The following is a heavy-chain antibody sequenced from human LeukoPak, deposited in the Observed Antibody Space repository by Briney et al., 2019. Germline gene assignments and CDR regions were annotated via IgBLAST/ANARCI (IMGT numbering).Heavy chain of an antibody. V-gene: IGHV5-51*01. D-gene: IGHD7-27*01. J-gene: IGHJ3*02. CDR1: GYRFTSYW. CDR3: ARSGAAGAADAFDI. Sequence: GESLKISCKNSGYRFTSYWIGWGRQMPGKSLEWMGIIYPGDSDTRYSPSFQGQVTISADKSINTAYLQWSSLNSSERAIYYCARSGAAGAADAFDIWGQGTMVTVSS. CDR2: IYPGDSDT.